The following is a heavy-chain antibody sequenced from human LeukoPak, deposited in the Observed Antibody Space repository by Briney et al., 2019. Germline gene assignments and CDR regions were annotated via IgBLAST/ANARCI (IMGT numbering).Heavy chain of an antibody. CDR3: ARVRGRYYYDSSGLSPGEFDY. CDR2: IYSGGST. V-gene: IGHV3-53*01. J-gene: IGHJ4*02. D-gene: IGHD3-22*01. CDR1: GFTVSSYY. Sequence: GRSLRLSCAASGFTVSSYYMSWVRQAPGKGLEWVSVIYSGGSTYYADSVKGRFTISRDNSKNTLYLQMNSLRAEDTAVYYCARVRGRYYYDSSGLSPGEFDYWGQGTLVTVSS.